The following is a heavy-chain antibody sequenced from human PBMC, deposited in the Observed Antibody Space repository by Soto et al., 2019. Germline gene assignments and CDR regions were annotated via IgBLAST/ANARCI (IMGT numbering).Heavy chain of an antibody. J-gene: IGHJ6*02. Sequence: EVQLVESGGGLVQPGGSLRLSCAASGFIFSSYWMNWVRQVPGKGLVWVSRLHGDGTTTSYADSVKGRFTISRDNAKNTLYLQMNSLRAEDTAVYYCARQLPTAIRGGYYYSYGMDVWGQGTTVTVSS. D-gene: IGHD2-2*02. V-gene: IGHV3-74*01. CDR2: LHGDGTTT. CDR1: GFIFSSYW. CDR3: ARQLPTAIRGGYYYSYGMDV.